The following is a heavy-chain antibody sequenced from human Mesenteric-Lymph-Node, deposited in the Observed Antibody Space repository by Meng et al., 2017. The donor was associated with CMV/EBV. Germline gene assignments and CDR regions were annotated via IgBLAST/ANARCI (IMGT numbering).Heavy chain of an antibody. CDR2: IYSSGST. D-gene: IGHD2-15*01. J-gene: IGHJ4*02. CDR1: GDSISFISSY. V-gene: IGHV4-39*01. CDR3: ARSVGYCSGGYCYPFDY. Sequence: GSLRLSCTVSGDSISFISSYWGWIRQPPGKGREWIGSIYSSGSTYYNPSLKSRVTISVDTSKNQFSLKVNSVTAADTAVYYCARSVGYCSGGYCYPFDYWGQGTQVTVSS.